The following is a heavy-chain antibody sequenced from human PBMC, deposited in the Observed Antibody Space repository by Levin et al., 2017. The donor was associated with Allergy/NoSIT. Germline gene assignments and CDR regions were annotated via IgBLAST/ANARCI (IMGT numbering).Heavy chain of an antibody. D-gene: IGHD3-3*02. CDR2: IIHNGNV. Sequence: TSETLSLTCAVSGGSISSPNWWNWVRQAPGKGLEWIGEIIHNGNVDYNPSFRSRVTLSLDRSQNQFSMILNSVTAADTAVYYCARGRYWQHSYYYYMDVWGKGTTVTVSS. V-gene: IGHV4-4*02. J-gene: IGHJ6*03. CDR1: GGSISSPNW. CDR3: ARGRYWQHSYYYYMDV.